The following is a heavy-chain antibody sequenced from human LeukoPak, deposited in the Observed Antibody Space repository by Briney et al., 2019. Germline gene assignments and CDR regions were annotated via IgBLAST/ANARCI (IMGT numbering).Heavy chain of an antibody. CDR1: GYTSTTYY. CDR2: MNPGDGST. CDR3: ARHTGNDYYYYGVDV. V-gene: IGHV1-46*01. J-gene: IGHJ6*02. Sequence: ASVKVSCKASGYTSTTYYMNWVRQAPGQGLEWMGIMNPGDGSTSYAQKFQGRVTMTRDTSTSTVYMELSSLRSEDTAVYYCARHTGNDYYYYGVDVWGQGTTVIVSS. D-gene: IGHD2-8*02.